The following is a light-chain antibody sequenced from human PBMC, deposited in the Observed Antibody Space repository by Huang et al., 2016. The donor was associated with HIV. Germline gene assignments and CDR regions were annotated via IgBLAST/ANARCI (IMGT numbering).Light chain of an antibody. CDR3: QQRFSTTIT. CDR2: AAS. Sequence: DIQMTQSPPSLSASVGDSVTIACRASQNVNTYLNWYQQKPGQAPRLLIFAASRLRSGCPSRFSGSGSGTEFTLTISSLQLEDFATYYCQQRFSTTITFGQGTRLDIK. CDR1: QNVNTY. V-gene: IGKV1-39*01. J-gene: IGKJ5*01.